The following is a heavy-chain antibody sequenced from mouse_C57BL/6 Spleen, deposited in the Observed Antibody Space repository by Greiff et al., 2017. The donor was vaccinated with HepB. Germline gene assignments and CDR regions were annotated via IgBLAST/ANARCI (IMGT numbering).Heavy chain of an antibody. CDR3: ASPWGDY. CDR2: IYPGDGDT. Sequence: VQLQESGPELVKPGASVKISCKASGYAFSSSWMNWVKQRPGKGLEWIGRIYPGDGDTNYNGKFKGKATLTADKSSSTAYMQLSSLTSEDSAVYFCASPWGDYWGQGTSVTVSS. D-gene: IGHD4-1*01. V-gene: IGHV1-82*01. J-gene: IGHJ4*01. CDR1: GYAFSSSW.